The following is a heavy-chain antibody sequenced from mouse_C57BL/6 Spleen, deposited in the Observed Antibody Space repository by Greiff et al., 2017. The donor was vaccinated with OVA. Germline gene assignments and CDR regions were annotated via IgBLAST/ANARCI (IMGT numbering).Heavy chain of an antibody. V-gene: IGHV5-17*01. J-gene: IGHJ3*01. D-gene: IGHD2-5*01. Sequence: EVHLVESGGGLVKPGGSLKLSCAASGFTFSDYGMHWVRQAPEKGLEWVAYISSGSSTIYYADTVKGRFTISRDNAKNTLFLQMTSLRSEDTAMYYCATRYSNYPAWFAYWGQGTLVTVSA. CDR2: ISSGSSTI. CDR1: GFTFSDYG. CDR3: ATRYSNYPAWFAY.